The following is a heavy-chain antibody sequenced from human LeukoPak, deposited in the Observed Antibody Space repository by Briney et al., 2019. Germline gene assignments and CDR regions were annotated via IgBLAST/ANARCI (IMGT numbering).Heavy chain of an antibody. D-gene: IGHD6-13*01. CDR1: GFTFSTYW. CDR3: ARGPYSSNWYVDY. V-gene: IGHV3-7*02. J-gene: IGHJ4*02. Sequence: GGSLRLSCAASGFTFSTYWMNWVRQAPGKGLEWVANIKQDGSEKYYVDSVKGRFTISRDSAKNSLYLQMNSLRAEDTAVYYCARGPYSSNWYVDYWGQGTLVTVAS. CDR2: IKQDGSEK.